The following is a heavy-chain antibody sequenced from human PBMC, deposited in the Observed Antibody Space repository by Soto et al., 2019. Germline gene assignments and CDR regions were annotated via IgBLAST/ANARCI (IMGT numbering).Heavy chain of an antibody. V-gene: IGHV2-5*02. J-gene: IGHJ4*02. Sequence: QITLKESGPTLVKPTETLTLTCSFSGFSLNTNGVGVAWIRQPPGKALEWLAVVYWDDDRRYRSSLKSRLTITKDTSQNQVVLTMTNMDPVDTATYYCAHQRRYSGSWSCFDDWGQGTLVTVSS. CDR1: GFSLNTNGVG. CDR2: VYWDDDR. D-gene: IGHD6-13*01. CDR3: AHQRRYSGSWSCFDD.